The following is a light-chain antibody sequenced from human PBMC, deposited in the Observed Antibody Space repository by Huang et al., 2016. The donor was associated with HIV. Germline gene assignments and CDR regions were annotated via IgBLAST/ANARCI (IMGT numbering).Light chain of an antibody. CDR3: QQHYSSPPT. CDR1: QSLLYNSNNKNY. CDR2: CAS. Sequence: DIVMTQSPDSLAVSLGERATINCKSSQSLLYNSNNKNYLAWDQQKPGPPPNLLIYCASSRKSGVPDRFSGSGSETDFTLTISSLQAEDVAVYYCQQHYSSPPTFGQGTKLEIK. V-gene: IGKV4-1*01. J-gene: IGKJ2*01.